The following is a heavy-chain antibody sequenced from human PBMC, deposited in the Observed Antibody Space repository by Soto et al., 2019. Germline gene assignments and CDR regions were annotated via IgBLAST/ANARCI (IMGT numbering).Heavy chain of an antibody. CDR1: GGSVTNSSYY. CDR3: VSQRTTVPTQAYFDY. D-gene: IGHD4-17*01. Sequence: SETLPLTCTGSGGSVTNSSYYWGWIRQSPGKGLEWIGSVYYRGISYSKSSVKSRVTISVDTSKNRFSLSLNSVTASDTAVYFCVSQRTTVPTQAYFDYWGPGALVTVSS. J-gene: IGHJ4*02. V-gene: IGHV4-39*01. CDR2: VYYRGIS.